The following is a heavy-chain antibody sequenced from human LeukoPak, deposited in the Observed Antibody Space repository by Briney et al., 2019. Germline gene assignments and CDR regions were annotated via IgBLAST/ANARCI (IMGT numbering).Heavy chain of an antibody. CDR3: ARTSMTREIRFDP. J-gene: IGHJ5*02. V-gene: IGHV4-34*01. CDR2: INHSGTT. CDR1: NGSFSDYY. D-gene: IGHD4-11*01. Sequence: SETLSLTCAVYNGSFSDYYWTWIRQPPGKGLEWIGEINHSGTTNYNPSLKSRVTISLDTSKNQFSLKLSSVTAADTAVFYCARTSMTREIRFDPWGQGTLVTVSS.